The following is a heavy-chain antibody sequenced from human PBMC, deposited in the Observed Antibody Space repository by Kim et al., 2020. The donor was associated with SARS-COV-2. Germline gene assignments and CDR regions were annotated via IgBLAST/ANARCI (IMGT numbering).Heavy chain of an antibody. CDR1: GFTFSSYS. J-gene: IGHJ3*02. D-gene: IGHD3-22*01. CDR2: ISSSSSYI. V-gene: IGHV3-21*01. Sequence: GGSLRLSCAASGFTFSSYSMNWVRQAPGKGLEWVSSISSSSSYIYYADSVKGRFTISRDNAKNSLYLQMNSLRAEDPAVYYCARDHTPSNYYDSSGYYRGDAFDIWGQGTMVTVSS. CDR3: ARDHTPSNYYDSSGYYRGDAFDI.